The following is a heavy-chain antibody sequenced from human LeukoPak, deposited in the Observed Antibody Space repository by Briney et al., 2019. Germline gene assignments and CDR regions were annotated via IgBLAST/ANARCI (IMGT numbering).Heavy chain of an antibody. D-gene: IGHD6-13*01. J-gene: IGHJ6*02. Sequence: PSETLSLTCTVSGGSISSYYWSWIRQPPGKGLEWIGYIYYSGSTNYNPSLKSRVTISVDTSKNQFSLKLSSVTAADTAVYYCASTLAAAGGPRYYYYGMDVWGQGTTVTVSS. CDR2: IYYSGST. CDR1: GGSISSYY. V-gene: IGHV4-59*01. CDR3: ASTLAAAGGPRYYYYGMDV.